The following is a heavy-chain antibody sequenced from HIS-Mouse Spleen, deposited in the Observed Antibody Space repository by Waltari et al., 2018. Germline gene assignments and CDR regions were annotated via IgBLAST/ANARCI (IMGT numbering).Heavy chain of an antibody. CDR2: IYYSGST. CDR3: AREIPYSSSWYDWYFDL. V-gene: IGHV4-39*07. Sequence: QLQLQESGPGLVKPSETLSLTCPVSGGSISRLRYYWGWIRQPPGKGLEWIGSIYYSGSTDYNPSLKSRVTISVDTSKNQFSLKLSSVTAADTAVYYCAREIPYSSSWYDWYFDLWGRGTLVTVSS. J-gene: IGHJ2*01. D-gene: IGHD6-13*01. CDR1: GGSISRLRYY.